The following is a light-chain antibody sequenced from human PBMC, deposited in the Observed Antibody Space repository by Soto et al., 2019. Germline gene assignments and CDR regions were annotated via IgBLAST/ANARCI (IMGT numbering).Light chain of an antibody. CDR2: EGS. V-gene: IGLV2-23*01. J-gene: IGLJ2*01. CDR3: CSYVGSDTYVI. CDR1: SSDIGGSIL. Sequence: QSALTQPASVSGSPGQSITISCTGTSSDIGGSILVSWYQQEPGKAPKLMIYEGSKRPSGVSNRFSGSKSVNTASLTISGLQAEDGGQYYCCSYVGSDTYVIFGGGTKLTVL.